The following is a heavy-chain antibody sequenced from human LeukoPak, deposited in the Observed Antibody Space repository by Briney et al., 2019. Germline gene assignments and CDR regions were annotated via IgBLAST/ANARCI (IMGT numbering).Heavy chain of an antibody. CDR1: GYSISSGYY. Sequence: KSSETLSLTCAVSGYSISSGYYWGWIRQPPGKGLEWIGRIYTSGSTNYNPSLKSRVTMSVDTSKNQFSLKLSSVTAADTAVYYCARDLQLTIFAYYYYMDVWGKGTTVTVSS. CDR3: ARDLQLTIFAYYYYMDV. J-gene: IGHJ6*03. CDR2: IYTSGST. V-gene: IGHV4-38-2*02. D-gene: IGHD3-3*01.